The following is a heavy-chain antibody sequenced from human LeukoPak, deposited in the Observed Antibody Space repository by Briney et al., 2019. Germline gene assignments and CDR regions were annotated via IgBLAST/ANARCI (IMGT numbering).Heavy chain of an antibody. D-gene: IGHD2-2*01. V-gene: IGHV3-30*02. Sequence: GGSLRLSCAASGFRFSDYGMHWVRQAPGKGLEWVASIRYDGNNKYYADSVKGRLTISRDNSKNTLFVQMNSLRAEDTAMYYCAKDMTAYCSSTTCYFGYWGQGTLVTVSS. CDR1: GFRFSDYG. CDR2: IRYDGNNK. J-gene: IGHJ4*02. CDR3: AKDMTAYCSSTTCYFGY.